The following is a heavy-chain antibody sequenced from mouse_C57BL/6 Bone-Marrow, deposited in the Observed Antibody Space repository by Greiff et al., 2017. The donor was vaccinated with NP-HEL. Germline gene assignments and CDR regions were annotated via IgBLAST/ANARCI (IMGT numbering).Heavy chain of an antibody. CDR2: IDPNSGGT. D-gene: IGHD1-1*01. CDR1: GYTFTSYW. J-gene: IGHJ4*01. V-gene: IGHV1-72*01. Sequence: VQLQQPGAELVKPGASVKLSCKASGYTFTSYWMHWVKQRPGRGLEWLGRIDPNSGGTKYNEKFKSKATLTVDKPYSTAYMQLSSLTSEDSAVYYCPRNYSGAMDYWGRGTSVTVSS. CDR3: PRNYSGAMDY.